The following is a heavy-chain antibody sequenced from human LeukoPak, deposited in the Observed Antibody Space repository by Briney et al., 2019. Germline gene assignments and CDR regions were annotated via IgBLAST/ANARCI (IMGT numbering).Heavy chain of an antibody. CDR3: ANSPQSDFWSGYWYLGPRGPLDY. D-gene: IGHD3-3*01. V-gene: IGHV3-23*01. Sequence: GGSLRLSCAASGFTFSSYAMSWVRQAPGKGLEWVSAISGSGGSTYYADSVKGRFTISRDNSKNTPYLQMNSLRAEDTAVYYCANSPQSDFWSGYWYLGPRGPLDYWGQGTLVTVSS. J-gene: IGHJ4*02. CDR2: ISGSGGST. CDR1: GFTFSSYA.